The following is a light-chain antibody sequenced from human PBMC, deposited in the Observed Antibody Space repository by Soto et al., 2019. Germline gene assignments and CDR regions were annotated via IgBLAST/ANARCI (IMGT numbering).Light chain of an antibody. CDR1: QSVSNTY. J-gene: IGKJ1*01. CDR2: GAS. Sequence: EVVLTQSPGTLSLSPGERATLSCRASQSVSNTYVAWYQHIPGQPPRLLIYGASNRATGIPDRFSGSGSGTDFTLTISRLEPEDFAVYYCQQHDNSPWMFGQGTTVDIK. V-gene: IGKV3-20*01. CDR3: QQHDNSPWM.